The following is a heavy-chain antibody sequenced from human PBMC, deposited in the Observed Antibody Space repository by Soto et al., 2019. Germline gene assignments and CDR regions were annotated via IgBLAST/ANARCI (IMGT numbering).Heavy chain of an antibody. Sequence: ASVKVSCKASGYTFTGYYMHWVRQAPGQGLEWMGWINPNSGGTNYAQKFQGWVTMTRDTSISTAYMELSRLRSDDTAVYYCAREWVLATGTTYYYYGMDVWGQGTTVTVSS. CDR3: AREWVLATGTTYYYYGMDV. V-gene: IGHV1-2*04. CDR2: INPNSGGT. D-gene: IGHD1-7*01. J-gene: IGHJ6*02. CDR1: GYTFTGYY.